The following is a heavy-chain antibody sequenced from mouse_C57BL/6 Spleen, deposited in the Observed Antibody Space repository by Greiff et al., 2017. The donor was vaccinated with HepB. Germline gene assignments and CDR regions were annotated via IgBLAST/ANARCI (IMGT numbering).Heavy chain of an antibody. CDR1: GFTFSDYY. D-gene: IGHD1-1*01. CDR2: INYDGSST. Sequence: DVKLVESEGGLVQPGSSMKLSCTASGFTFSDYYMAWVRQVPEKGLEWVANINYDGSSTYYLDSLKSRFIISRDNAKNILYLQMSSLKSEDTATYYCARGYGSSLFAYWGQGTLVTVSA. V-gene: IGHV5-16*01. J-gene: IGHJ3*01. CDR3: ARGYGSSLFAY.